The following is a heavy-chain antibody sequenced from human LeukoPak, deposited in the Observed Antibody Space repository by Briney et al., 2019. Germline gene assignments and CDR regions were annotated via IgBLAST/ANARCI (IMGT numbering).Heavy chain of an antibody. Sequence: GTSLKVSCKASGFTFTSSAVQWVRQARGQRLELIGASAVGSGNTNYAQKFQERVTITRDMSTSTAYMELSSLRSEDTAVYYCAAGGYYDILTGTGAFDIWGQETMVTVSS. D-gene: IGHD3-9*01. J-gene: IGHJ3*02. CDR2: SAVGSGNT. CDR1: GFTFTSSA. V-gene: IGHV1-58*01. CDR3: AAGGYYDILTGTGAFDI.